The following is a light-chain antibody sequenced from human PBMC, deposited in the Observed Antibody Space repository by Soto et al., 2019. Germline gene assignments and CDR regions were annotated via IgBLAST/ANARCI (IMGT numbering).Light chain of an antibody. V-gene: IGKV3-11*01. CDR1: QSVSSY. J-gene: IGKJ4*01. CDR3: QQRSNWPPKVT. CDR2: DAS. Sequence: DIVLTQSPATLSLSPGERATLSCRASQSVSSYLAWYQQKPGQAPRLLIYDASNRATGIPAMFSGSGYGTDFTLTISSLEPEAFAVYYCQQRSNWPPKVTFGGGTKVEIK.